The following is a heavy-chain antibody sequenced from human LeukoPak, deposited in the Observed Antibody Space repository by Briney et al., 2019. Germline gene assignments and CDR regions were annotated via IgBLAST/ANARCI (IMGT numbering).Heavy chain of an antibody. J-gene: IGHJ6*03. V-gene: IGHV3-21*01. CDR2: ISSSSSYI. CDR1: GFTFSSYS. D-gene: IGHD3-3*01. CDR3: ARDRETYYDFWSGYYYYMDV. Sequence: GGSLRLSCAASGFTFSSYSVNWVRQAPGKGLEWVSSISSSSSYIYYADSVKGRFTISRDNAKNSLYLQMNSLRAEDTAVYYCARDRETYYDFWSGYYYYMDVWGKGTTVTVSS.